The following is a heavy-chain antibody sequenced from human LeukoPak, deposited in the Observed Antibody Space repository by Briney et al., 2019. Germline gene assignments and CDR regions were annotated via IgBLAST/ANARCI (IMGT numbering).Heavy chain of an antibody. D-gene: IGHD2-2*01. CDR3: AKDLQLGDIVVVPGFPMDV. J-gene: IGHJ6*04. CDR2: IRYDGSNK. V-gene: IGHV3-30*02. Sequence: GGSLRLSCAASGFTFSSYGMHWVRQAPGKGLGWVAFIRYDGSNKYYADSVKGRFTISRDNSKNTLYLQMNSLRAEDTAVYYCAKDLQLGDIVVVPGFPMDVWGKGTTVTVSS. CDR1: GFTFSSYG.